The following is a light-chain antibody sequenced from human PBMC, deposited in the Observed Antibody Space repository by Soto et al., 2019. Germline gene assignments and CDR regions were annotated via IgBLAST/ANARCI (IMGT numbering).Light chain of an antibody. V-gene: IGKV3-20*01. J-gene: IGKJ1*01. CDR2: GAS. CDR3: QQCGSSPRT. CDR1: QTVSSSY. Sequence: EIVLTQSPGTLSLSPGERATLSCRASQTVSSSYLAWYQQKLGQAPRLLIYGASNRATGIPDRFSGSGSGTDFTLTISRLEPEEFAVYYCQQCGSSPRTFGQGTKV.